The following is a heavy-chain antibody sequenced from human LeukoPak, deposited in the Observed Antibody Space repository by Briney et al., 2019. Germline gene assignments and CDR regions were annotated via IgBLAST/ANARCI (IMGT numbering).Heavy chain of an antibody. Sequence: GGSLRLSCAASGFSVSSTYMSWVRRAPGKGLEWVSVIYSGGSTYYADSVRGRFTISRDNSKNTLYLQMNSLRVEDTAVYYCARDMGFGDLMGYWGQGTLVTVSS. V-gene: IGHV3-53*01. CDR1: GFSVSSTY. J-gene: IGHJ4*02. CDR2: IYSGGST. CDR3: ARDMGFGDLMGY. D-gene: IGHD3-10*01.